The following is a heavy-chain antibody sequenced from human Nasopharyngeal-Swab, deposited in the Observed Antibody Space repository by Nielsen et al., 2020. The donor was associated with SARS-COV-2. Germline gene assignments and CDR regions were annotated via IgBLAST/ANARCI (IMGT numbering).Heavy chain of an antibody. V-gene: IGHV3-11*04. J-gene: IGHJ1*01. CDR2: ISSSGSTI. CDR1: GFTFSDCY. CDR3: ASEPELNAEYFQH. Sequence: GGSLRLSCAASGFTFSDCYMSWIRQAPGKGLEWVSYISSSGSTIYYADSVKGRFTISRDNAKNSLYLQMNSLRAEDTAVYYCASEPELNAEYFQHWGQGTLVTVSS. D-gene: IGHD1-14*01.